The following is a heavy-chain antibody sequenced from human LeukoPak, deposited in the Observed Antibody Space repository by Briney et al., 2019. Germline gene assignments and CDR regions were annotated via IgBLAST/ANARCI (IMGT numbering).Heavy chain of an antibody. CDR1: GGSISSYY. V-gene: IGHV4-59*01. CDR3: ARDLGYCGGDCYSSGEGDAFDI. CDR2: IYYSGST. D-gene: IGHD2-21*01. J-gene: IGHJ3*02. Sequence: SETLSLTCTVSGGSISSYYWSWIRQPPGKGLEWIGYIYYSGSTNYNPSLKSRVTISVDTSKNQFSLKLSSVTAADTAVYYCARDLGYCGGDCYSSGEGDAFDIWGQGTMVTVSS.